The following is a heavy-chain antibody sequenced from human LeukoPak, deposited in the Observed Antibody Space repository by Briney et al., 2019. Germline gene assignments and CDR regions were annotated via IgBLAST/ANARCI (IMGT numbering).Heavy chain of an antibody. V-gene: IGHV3-23*01. J-gene: IGHJ4*02. D-gene: IGHD6-13*01. CDR1: GFTFSSYV. CDR2: ISNSGDTT. CDR3: ARIGYSSSCTDY. Sequence: GGSLRLSCAASGFTFSSYVMSWVRQAPGKGLEWVSAISNSGDTTYYADSVQGRFTVSRDNAKNSLYLQMSSLRAEDTAVYYCARIGYSSSCTDYWGQGTLVTVSS.